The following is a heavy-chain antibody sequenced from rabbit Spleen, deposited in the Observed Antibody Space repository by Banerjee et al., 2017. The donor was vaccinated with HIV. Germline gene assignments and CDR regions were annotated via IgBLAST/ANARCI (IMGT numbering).Heavy chain of an antibody. Sequence: QEQLVESGGGLVQPEGSLTLTCKASGVSLSDKDVMCWVRQAPGKGLEWIACINTATGKGVYATWAKGRFTISRTSSTTVTLQMTSLTAADTATYFCARDLTSVIGWNFNLWGPGTLVTVS. J-gene: IGHJ4*01. CDR1: GVSLSDKDV. D-gene: IGHD1-1*01. CDR2: INTATGKG. V-gene: IGHV1S45*01. CDR3: ARDLTSVIGWNFNL.